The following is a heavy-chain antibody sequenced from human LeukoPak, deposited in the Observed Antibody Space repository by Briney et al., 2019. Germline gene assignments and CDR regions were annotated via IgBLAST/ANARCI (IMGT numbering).Heavy chain of an antibody. D-gene: IGHD3-10*01. CDR1: GYTFTSYY. CDR3: ARVVRGLGWFDP. Sequence: ASVKVSCKASGYTFTSYYMHWVRRAPGQGLEWMGIINPSGGSTSYAQKFQGRVTMTRNTSISTAYMELSSLRSDDTAVYYCARVVRGLGWFDPWGQGTLVTVSS. V-gene: IGHV1-46*01. CDR2: INPSGGST. J-gene: IGHJ5*02.